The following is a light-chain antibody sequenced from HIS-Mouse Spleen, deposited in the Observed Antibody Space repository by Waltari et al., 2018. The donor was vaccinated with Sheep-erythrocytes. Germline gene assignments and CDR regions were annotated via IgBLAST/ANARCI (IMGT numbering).Light chain of an antibody. V-gene: IGLV3-10*01. CDR3: YSTDSSGNHWV. CDR1: ALPKKY. J-gene: IGLJ3*02. CDR2: EDS. Sequence: SYELTQPPSVSVSPGQTARITCAGDALPKKYAYLYLQKSVQAPVLVIYEDSKRPSGIPERVSGSTSGTMATLTISGAQVEDEADYYCYSTDSSGNHWVFGGGTKLTVL.